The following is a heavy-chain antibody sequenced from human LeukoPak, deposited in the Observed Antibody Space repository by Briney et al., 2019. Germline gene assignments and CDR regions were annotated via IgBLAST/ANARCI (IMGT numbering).Heavy chain of an antibody. Sequence: GGSLRLSCAASGFTFNNFEMNWVRQAPGKGLEWVSYVSGSGSEIRYGDSVKGRFTISRDNAKSSLYLQMNSLRAEDTAVYYCARPTIAAAGNFEYWGQGTLVTVSS. CDR1: GFTFNNFE. CDR2: VSGSGSEI. J-gene: IGHJ4*02. CDR3: ARPTIAAAGNFEY. V-gene: IGHV3-48*03. D-gene: IGHD6-13*01.